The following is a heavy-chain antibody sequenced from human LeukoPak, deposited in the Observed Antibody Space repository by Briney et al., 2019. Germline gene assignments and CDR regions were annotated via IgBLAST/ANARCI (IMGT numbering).Heavy chain of an antibody. CDR3: ARLIAEVGGGTNYFDT. V-gene: IGHV4-61*02. CDR1: GGSVTTARWY. CDR2: VYISGDT. D-gene: IGHD2-21*01. J-gene: IGHJ4*02. Sequence: SETLSLTCTVSGGSVTTARWYWSWIRQPAGKGLEWIGRVYISGDTKDNPSLNSRVIMSLDASKNQFSLRLTSVTAAVTAVYYCARLIAEVGGGTNYFDTWGQGTLVTVSS.